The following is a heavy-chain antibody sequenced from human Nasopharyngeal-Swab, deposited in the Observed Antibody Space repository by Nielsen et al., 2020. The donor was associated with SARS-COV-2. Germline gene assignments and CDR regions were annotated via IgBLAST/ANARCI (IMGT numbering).Heavy chain of an antibody. CDR1: GFTFSTYT. J-gene: IGHJ4*02. Sequence: GGSLRLSCAASGFTFSTYTMTWVRQAPGKGLEWVSSISSSGQLTYYADSVRGRFTISRDNSKDTLYLQMTSLRVDDTAVFYCGGDYDWANPTWVASWGQGTLVTVSS. V-gene: IGHV3-23*01. CDR3: GGDYDWANPTWVAS. D-gene: IGHD5-12*01. CDR2: ISSSGQLT.